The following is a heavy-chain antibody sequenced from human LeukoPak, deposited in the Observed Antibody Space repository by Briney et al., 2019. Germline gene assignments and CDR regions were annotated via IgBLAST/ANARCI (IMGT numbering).Heavy chain of an antibody. CDR3: ARVVGIVGATTLYYFDY. CDR1: GVSISSSNW. V-gene: IGHV4-4*02. J-gene: IGHJ4*02. CDR2: IYHSGST. Sequence: PSETLSLTCAVSGVSISSSNWWSWVRQPPGKGLEWIGEIYHSGSTNYNPSLKSRVTISVDKSKNQFSLKLSSVTAADTAVYYCARVVGIVGATTLYYFDYWGQGTLVTVSS. D-gene: IGHD1-26*01.